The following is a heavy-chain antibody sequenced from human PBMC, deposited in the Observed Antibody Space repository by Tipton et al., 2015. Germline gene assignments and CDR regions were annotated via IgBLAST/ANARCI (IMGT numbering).Heavy chain of an antibody. D-gene: IGHD3-22*01. Sequence: TLSLTCTVSGGSISSSSYYWGWIRQPPGKGLEWVGSIYYSGSTHYNPSLKSRVTISVDTSKNQFSLKLSSVTAADTAVYYCSVGFYYRFDPWGQGTLVTVSS. V-gene: IGHV4-39*07. CDR1: GGSISSSSYY. J-gene: IGHJ5*02. CDR3: SVGFYYRFDP. CDR2: IYYSGST.